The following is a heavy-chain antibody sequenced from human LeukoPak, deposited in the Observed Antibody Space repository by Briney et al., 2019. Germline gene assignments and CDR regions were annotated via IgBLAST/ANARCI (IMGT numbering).Heavy chain of an antibody. Sequence: TGGSLRLSCTASGFTFGDYAMSWFRQAPGKGLEWVGFIRSKAYGGTTEYAASVKGRFTISRDDSKSIAYLQMNSLKTEDTAVYYCTLNQSPYGDYVALWGQGTLVTVSS. CDR2: IRSKAYGGTT. CDR1: GFTFGDYA. CDR3: TLNQSPYGDYVAL. D-gene: IGHD4-17*01. V-gene: IGHV3-49*03. J-gene: IGHJ4*02.